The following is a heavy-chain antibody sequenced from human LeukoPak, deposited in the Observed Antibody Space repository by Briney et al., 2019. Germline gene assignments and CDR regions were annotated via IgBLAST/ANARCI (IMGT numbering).Heavy chain of an antibody. D-gene: IGHD3-22*01. Sequence: GGSLRLSCAASGITFSDYYMSWFRQAPGKGLEWVSAISGSGGSTYYADSVKGRFTISRDNSKNTLYLQMNSLRAEDTAVYYCAKAPNYYDSSGHTVYWGQGTLVTVSS. CDR2: ISGSGGST. CDR1: GITFSDYY. CDR3: AKAPNYYDSSGHTVY. V-gene: IGHV3-23*01. J-gene: IGHJ4*02.